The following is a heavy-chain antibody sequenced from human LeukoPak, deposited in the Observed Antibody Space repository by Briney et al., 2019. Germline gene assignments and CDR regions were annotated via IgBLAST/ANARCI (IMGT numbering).Heavy chain of an antibody. CDR3: ARTMVRGVRNFDY. Sequence: SETLSLTCTVSGGSISSSSYYWGWIRQPPGKGLEWIGSIYYSGSTYYNPSLKSRVTISVDTSKNRFSLKLSSVTAADTAVYYCARTMVRGVRNFDYWGQGTLVTVSS. V-gene: IGHV4-39*07. D-gene: IGHD3-10*01. J-gene: IGHJ4*02. CDR1: GGSISSSSYY. CDR2: IYYSGST.